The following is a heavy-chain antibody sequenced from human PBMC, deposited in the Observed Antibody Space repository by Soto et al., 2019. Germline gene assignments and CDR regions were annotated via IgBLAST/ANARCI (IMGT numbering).Heavy chain of an antibody. Sequence: PSETLSLTCTVSGGSISTSSYYWCWIRQPPGKGLEWIGSIYYSGSTYYNPSLTSRVTVSVDTSRNQFSLKLSSVTAADTSVYYCASLKDFDSLFINWFDRWGQGTLVTVSS. V-gene: IGHV4-39*01. D-gene: IGHD3-9*01. CDR1: GGSISTSSYY. CDR2: IYYSGST. CDR3: ASLKDFDSLFINWFDR. J-gene: IGHJ5*02.